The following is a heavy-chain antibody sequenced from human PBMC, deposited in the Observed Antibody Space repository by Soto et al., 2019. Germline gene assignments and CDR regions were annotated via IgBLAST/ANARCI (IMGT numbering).Heavy chain of an antibody. Sequence: QVLLQESGPGLINASGTLSLTCGVSGGSISTNNWWSWVRQTPGQGLEWIAEVYHTGSTNYNPSLKSRLTISVDKSKNQFSLRLTYVTAADSAVYYCARAKLCNTLSCPHSFDTWGQGTLVSVSS. CDR2: VYHTGST. CDR1: GGSISTNNW. D-gene: IGHD2-15*01. CDR3: ARAKLCNTLSCPHSFDT. V-gene: IGHV4-4*02. J-gene: IGHJ4*02.